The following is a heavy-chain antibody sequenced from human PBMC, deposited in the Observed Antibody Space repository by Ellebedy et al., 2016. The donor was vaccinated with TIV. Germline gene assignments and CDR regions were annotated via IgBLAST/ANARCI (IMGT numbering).Heavy chain of an antibody. CDR3: TQGAWLDS. Sequence: GGSLRLXXAASGFSFSWHWMHWVRQAPGKGLVWVSRINNDGTATTYADSVKGRFTISRDNTKNTLYLQMNNLRAEDTAIYSCTQGAWLDSWGQGTLVTVSS. D-gene: IGHD4/OR15-4a*01. J-gene: IGHJ4*02. V-gene: IGHV3-74*01. CDR1: GFSFSWHW. CDR2: INNDGTAT.